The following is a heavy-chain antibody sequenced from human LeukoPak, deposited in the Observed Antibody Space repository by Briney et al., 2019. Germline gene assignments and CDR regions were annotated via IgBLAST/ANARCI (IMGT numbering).Heavy chain of an antibody. CDR2: IYYSGST. CDR1: GGSISSGDYY. Sequence: PPQTLSLTCTVSGGSISSGDYYWSWIRQPPGKGLEWIGYIYYSGSTYYNPSLKSRVTISVDTSKNQFSLKLSSVTAADTAVYYCARADAEYSSSWDPYYFDYWGQGTLVTVSS. V-gene: IGHV4-30-4*01. D-gene: IGHD6-6*01. CDR3: ARADAEYSSSWDPYYFDY. J-gene: IGHJ4*02.